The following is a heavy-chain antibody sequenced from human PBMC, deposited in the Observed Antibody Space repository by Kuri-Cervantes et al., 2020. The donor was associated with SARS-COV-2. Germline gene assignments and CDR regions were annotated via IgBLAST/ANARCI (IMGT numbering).Heavy chain of an antibody. Sequence: GGSLRLSCAATGFTFSNYAMYWVRQAPGKGLEYVSAISSNGDSTYYADSVKGRFTMSRDNSKNTLYLQMGSLRAEDMAVYYCARVLRSGYLDYWGQGTLVTVSS. CDR2: ISSNGDST. J-gene: IGHJ4*02. CDR3: ARVLRSGYLDY. V-gene: IGHV3-64*02. CDR1: GFTFSNYA. D-gene: IGHD3-3*01.